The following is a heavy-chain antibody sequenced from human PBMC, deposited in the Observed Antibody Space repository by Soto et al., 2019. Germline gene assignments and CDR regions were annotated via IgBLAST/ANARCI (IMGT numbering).Heavy chain of an antibody. V-gene: IGHV1-69*13. Sequence: SVKVSCKASGYTFSSYTIHWVRQAPGQGLEWMGGIIPIFGTANYAQKFQGRVTITADESTSTAYMELSSLRSEDTAVYYCARNPVPPYCSGGSCYPKYYYYXMDVWGQRTTVTVSS. J-gene: IGHJ6*02. CDR3: ARNPVPPYCSGGSCYPKYYYYXMDV. CDR2: IIPIFGTA. CDR1: GYTFSSYT. D-gene: IGHD2-15*01.